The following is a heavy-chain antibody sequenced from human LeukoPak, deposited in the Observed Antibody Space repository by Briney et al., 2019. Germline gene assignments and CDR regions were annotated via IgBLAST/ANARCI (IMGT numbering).Heavy chain of an antibody. V-gene: IGHV3-21*01. Sequence: PGGSLRLSCAASGFTFSTYSMNWLRQAPGKGLEWVSSTSSSSTYIYYADSVQGRFTISRDSAKTSLYLQMSSLRADDTALYYCVRDRITVTNAECFDPWGQGTLVTVSS. CDR3: VRDRITVTNAECFDP. D-gene: IGHD4-11*01. CDR1: GFTFSTYS. J-gene: IGHJ5*02. CDR2: TSSSSTYI.